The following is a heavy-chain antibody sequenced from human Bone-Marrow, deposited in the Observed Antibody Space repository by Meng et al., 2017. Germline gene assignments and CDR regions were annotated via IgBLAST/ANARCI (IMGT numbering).Heavy chain of an antibody. Sequence: QVQLQQWGAGLLKPSETLSLTCAVYGGSFSGYYWSWIRQPPGKGLEWIGEINHSGSTNYNPSLNSRVTISVDTSKNQFSLKLSSVTAADTAVYYCARTRGYSYGYYGYWGQGTLVTVSS. CDR1: GGSFSGYY. D-gene: IGHD5-18*01. CDR3: ARTRGYSYGYYGY. V-gene: IGHV4-34*01. J-gene: IGHJ4*02. CDR2: INHSGST.